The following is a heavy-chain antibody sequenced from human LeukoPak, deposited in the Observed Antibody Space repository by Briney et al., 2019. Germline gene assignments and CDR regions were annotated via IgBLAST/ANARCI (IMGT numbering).Heavy chain of an antibody. V-gene: IGHV3-7*01. CDR3: AGGQGWHFDL. CDR1: GITFSSLW. CDR2: IKHDGSEE. D-gene: IGHD2-15*01. Sequence: GGSLRLSCAASGITFSSLWMSWFRQAPGKGLEWVADIKHDGSEEHYVASVKGSFTISRDNAKLYLQMNSLRAEDTAVYYCAGGQGWHFDLWGRGTLITVSS. J-gene: IGHJ2*01.